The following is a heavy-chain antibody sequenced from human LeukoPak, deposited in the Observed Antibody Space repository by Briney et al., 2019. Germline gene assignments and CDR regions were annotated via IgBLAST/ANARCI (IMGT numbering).Heavy chain of an antibody. CDR2: IYYSGST. J-gene: IGHJ4*02. CDR3: ASRTYGDYEVGSFDY. D-gene: IGHD4-17*01. V-gene: IGHV4-59*01. CDR1: GGSISSYY. Sequence: SETLSLTCTVSGGSISSYYWSWIRQPPGKGLEWIGYIYYSGSTNYNPSLKSRVTISVDTSKNQFSLKLSSVTAADTAAYYCASRTYGDYEVGSFDYWGQGTLVTVSS.